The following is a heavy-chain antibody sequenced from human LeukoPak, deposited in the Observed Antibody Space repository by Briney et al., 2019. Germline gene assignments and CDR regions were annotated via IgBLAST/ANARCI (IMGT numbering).Heavy chain of an antibody. V-gene: IGHV4-59*01. D-gene: IGHD6-13*01. CDR1: GGSISSYY. Sequence: KPSETLSLTCTVSGGSISSYYWSWVRQPPGERLGWVGYIYYIGSTNYNPSLKSRVTISVDTSKNQISLKLSSVTAADTAVYYCARDIAAAGCFDPWGQGTLVTVSS. CDR3: ARDIAAAGCFDP. CDR2: IYYIGST. J-gene: IGHJ5*02.